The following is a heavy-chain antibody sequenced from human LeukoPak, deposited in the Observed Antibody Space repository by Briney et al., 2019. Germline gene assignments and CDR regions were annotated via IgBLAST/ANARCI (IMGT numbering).Heavy chain of an antibody. J-gene: IGHJ3*02. CDR2: TYTGGNS. V-gene: IGHV3-53*01. CDR3: ARGGRGSAAVVAPRSFDI. D-gene: IGHD3-22*01. Sequence: PGGPLRLSCAASGFTVSSIHTVWVRQAPGKGLEWVSVTYTGGNSYYADSVKGRFIISRDISKNTLYLQMNSLRAEDSALYYCARGGRGSAAVVAPRSFDIWGQGTMVTVSS. CDR1: GFTVSSIH.